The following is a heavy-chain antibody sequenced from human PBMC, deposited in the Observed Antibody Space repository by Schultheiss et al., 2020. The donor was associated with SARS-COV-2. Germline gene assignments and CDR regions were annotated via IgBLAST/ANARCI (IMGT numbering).Heavy chain of an antibody. CDR3: ATHGGGGNYSPYGMDV. V-gene: IGHV1-8*01. CDR2: RNPNSGNT. J-gene: IGHJ6*02. CDR1: GYTFNSYD. D-gene: IGHD1-26*01. Sequence: ASVKVSCKASGYTFNSYDIKWVRQATGQGLEWMEWRNPNSGNTDYAQKFQGRVTMTEDTSTDTAYMELSSLRSEDTAVYYCATHGGGGNYSPYGMDVWGQGTTVTVSS.